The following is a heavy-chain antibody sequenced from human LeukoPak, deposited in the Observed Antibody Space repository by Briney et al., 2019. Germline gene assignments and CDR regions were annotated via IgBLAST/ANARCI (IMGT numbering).Heavy chain of an antibody. CDR2: IRYYESNK. CDR3: AKDRNYNSPFDY. D-gene: IGHD5-24*01. CDR1: GFTFSSYG. Sequence: PGGSLSLSCATSGFTFSSYGMHWFRQAPGKGLEWVVFIRYYESNKYYGDSVKGRFTISRDNSKNTLYLQMSSLSAEDTAVYYCAKDRNYNSPFDYWGQGTLVTVSS. V-gene: IGHV3-30*02. J-gene: IGHJ4*02.